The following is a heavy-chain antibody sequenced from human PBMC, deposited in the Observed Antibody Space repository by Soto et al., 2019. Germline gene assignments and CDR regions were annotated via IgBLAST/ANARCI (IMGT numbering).Heavy chain of an antibody. CDR2: ISSSSSTI. V-gene: IGHV3-48*01. J-gene: IGHJ4*02. CDR1: GFTFSSYS. D-gene: IGHD2-15*01. CDR3: ARGVVVAGTDY. Sequence: EVQLVESGGGLVQPGGSLRLSCAASGFTFSSYSMNWVRQAPGKGLEWVSYISSSSSTIYYADSVKGRFTISRDNAKNSLYLQMNSLRAEDTAVYYCARGVVVAGTDYWGQGTLVTVSS.